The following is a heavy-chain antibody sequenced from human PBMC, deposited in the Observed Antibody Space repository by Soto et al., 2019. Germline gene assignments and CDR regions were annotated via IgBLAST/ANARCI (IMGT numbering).Heavy chain of an antibody. J-gene: IGHJ4*02. CDR2: ISYDGSNK. Sequence: QVQLVESGGGVVQPGRSLRLSCAASGFTFSSYGMHWVRQAPGKGLEWVAVISYDGSNKYYADSVKGRFTISRDNSKNTLYLQMNSLRAEDTAVYYCAKDPPYDFWSGRIDYWGQGTLVTVSS. CDR1: GFTFSSYG. D-gene: IGHD3-3*01. V-gene: IGHV3-30*18. CDR3: AKDPPYDFWSGRIDY.